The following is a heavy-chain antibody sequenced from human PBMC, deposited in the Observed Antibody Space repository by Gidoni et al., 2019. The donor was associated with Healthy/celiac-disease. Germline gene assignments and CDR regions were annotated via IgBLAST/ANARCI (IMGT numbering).Heavy chain of an antibody. Sequence: QVQLVESGGGVVQPGRSLRLSCAASGFTFSSYGMPWVRQAPGKGLEWVAVISYDGSNKYYADSVKGRFTISRDNSKNTLYLQMNSLRAEDTAVYYCAKDQSPYSYYYGMDVWGQGTTVTVSS. CDR3: AKDQSPYSYYYGMDV. CDR1: GFTFSSYG. CDR2: ISYDGSNK. V-gene: IGHV3-30*18. D-gene: IGHD5-18*01. J-gene: IGHJ6*02.